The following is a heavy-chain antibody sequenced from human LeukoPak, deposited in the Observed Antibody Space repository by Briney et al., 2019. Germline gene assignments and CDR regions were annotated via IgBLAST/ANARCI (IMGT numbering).Heavy chain of an antibody. D-gene: IGHD3-22*01. CDR3: AQTEYYDSSGYYYFDY. J-gene: IGHJ4*02. CDR2: IIPIFGTA. CDR1: GGTFSSYA. Sequence: GASVKVSCKASGGTFSSYAISWVRQAPGQGLEWMGGIIPIFGTANYAQKFQGRVTITADESTSTAYMELSSLRSEDTAVYYCAQTEYYDSSGYYYFDYWGQGTLVTVSS. V-gene: IGHV1-69*13.